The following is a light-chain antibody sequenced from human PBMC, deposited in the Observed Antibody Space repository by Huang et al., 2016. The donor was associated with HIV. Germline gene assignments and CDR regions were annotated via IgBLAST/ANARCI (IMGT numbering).Light chain of an antibody. J-gene: IGKJ2*01. V-gene: IGKV2-28*01. CDR2: LTS. CDR1: QNLLHSSGPNR. Sequence: EIVMTQSPLSLPVSPGQPASISCTSSQNLLHSSGPNRLDWYLQKPGQSPQLLIFLTSNRASGVPDKFTGSGSGSNFTLSINKVQPDDVGIYYCMQGLQTPPTFGQGTKLEI. CDR3: MQGLQTPPT.